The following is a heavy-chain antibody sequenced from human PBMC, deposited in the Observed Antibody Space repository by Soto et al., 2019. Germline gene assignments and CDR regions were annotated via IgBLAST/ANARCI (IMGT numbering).Heavy chain of an antibody. CDR2: IYYSGST. CDR3: ARVRLEGWSELAFDI. J-gene: IGHJ3*02. D-gene: IGHD6-19*01. Sequence: SETLSLTCTVSGGSISSYYWSWIRQPPGKGLEWIGYIYYSGSTNYNPSLKSRVTISVDTSKNQFSLKLSSVTAADTAVYYCARVRLEGWSELAFDISSQGSIVLVSS. V-gene: IGHV4-59*01. CDR1: GGSISSYY.